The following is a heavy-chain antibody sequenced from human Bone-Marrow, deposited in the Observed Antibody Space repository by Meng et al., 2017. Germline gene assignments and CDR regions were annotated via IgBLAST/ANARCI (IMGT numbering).Heavy chain of an antibody. V-gene: IGHV4-4*02. CDR1: GASISSSHW. D-gene: IGHD3-3*01. CDR3: ARAAYDIWSGYAP. CDR2: IYHDGST. Sequence: WAPGLVRPSWTLPLSCAVSGASISSSHWWGWVRQPPGKGLEWIGEIYHDGSTNYTPSLKSRVTISVDKSKNQFSLKLSSVTAADTAVYYCARAAYDIWSGYAPWGQGSLVTVSS. J-gene: IGHJ5*02.